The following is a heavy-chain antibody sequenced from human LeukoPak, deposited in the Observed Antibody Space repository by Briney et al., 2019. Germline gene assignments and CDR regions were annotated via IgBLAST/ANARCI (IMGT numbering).Heavy chain of an antibody. Sequence: GGSLRLSCAASGFTFSSYWMSWVRQAPGKGLEWVANIKQDGSEKYYVDSVKGRFTVSRDNAKNTVYLQMNSLRAEDTAVYYCARDSGVVTADYWGQGTLVTVSS. D-gene: IGHD2-21*02. CDR1: GFTFSSYW. V-gene: IGHV3-7*03. CDR2: IKQDGSEK. CDR3: ARDSGVVTADY. J-gene: IGHJ4*02.